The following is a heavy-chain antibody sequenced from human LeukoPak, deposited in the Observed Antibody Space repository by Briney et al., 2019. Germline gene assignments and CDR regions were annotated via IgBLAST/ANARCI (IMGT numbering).Heavy chain of an antibody. Sequence: RAGGSLRLSCAASGFTFSSYAMSWVRQAPGKGLEWVSSISGRGGSTEYADSVKGRFTISRDNSKNTLYLQMNSLRAEDTAVYYCAKVCSSTSCYTNYYYYYMDVWGKGTTVTVSS. J-gene: IGHJ6*03. CDR3: AKVCSSTSCYTNYYYYYMDV. CDR2: ISGRGGST. CDR1: GFTFSSYA. V-gene: IGHV3-23*01. D-gene: IGHD2-2*02.